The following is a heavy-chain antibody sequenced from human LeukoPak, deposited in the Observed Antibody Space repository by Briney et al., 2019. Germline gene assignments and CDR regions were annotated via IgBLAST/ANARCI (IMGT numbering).Heavy chain of an antibody. CDR3: ARAVVPAAPYYYGMDV. V-gene: IGHV3-53*01. CDR1: GFTLNNNY. Sequence: GGSLRLSCAASGFTLNNNYMSWVRQAPGKGLEWVSVIYSGGSTYYADSVEGRFTISRDNSKNTLYLQMNSLRAEDTAVYYCARAVVPAAPYYYGMDVWGQGTTVTVSS. D-gene: IGHD2-2*01. CDR2: IYSGGST. J-gene: IGHJ6*02.